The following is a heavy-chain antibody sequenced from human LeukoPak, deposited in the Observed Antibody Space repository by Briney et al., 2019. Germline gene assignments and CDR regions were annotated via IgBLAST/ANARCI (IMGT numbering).Heavy chain of an antibody. Sequence: GGSLRLSCAASGFTFSSYAMSWVRQTPGKGLEWVSSISGSGGSTNYADSVTGRFTISRGNSNNTLYLQMSSLRADDTAVYYCAKDGLRFLEWYLGYFDLWGRGTLVTVSS. CDR3: AKDGLRFLEWYLGYFDL. CDR2: ISGSGGST. J-gene: IGHJ2*01. D-gene: IGHD3-3*01. V-gene: IGHV3-23*01. CDR1: GFTFSSYA.